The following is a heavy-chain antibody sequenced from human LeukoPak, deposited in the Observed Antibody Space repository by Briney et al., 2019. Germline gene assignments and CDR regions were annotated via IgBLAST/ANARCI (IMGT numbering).Heavy chain of an antibody. J-gene: IGHJ5*02. Sequence: PSETLSLTCTVSGGSISSYYWSWIRQPAGKGLEWIGRIYTSGSTNYNPSLKSRVTMSVDTSKNQFSLKLSSVTAADTAVYYCARDRYSSSWYGDNWFDPWGQGTLVTVSS. V-gene: IGHV4-4*07. CDR3: ARDRYSSSWYGDNWFDP. D-gene: IGHD6-13*01. CDR1: GGSISSYY. CDR2: IYTSGST.